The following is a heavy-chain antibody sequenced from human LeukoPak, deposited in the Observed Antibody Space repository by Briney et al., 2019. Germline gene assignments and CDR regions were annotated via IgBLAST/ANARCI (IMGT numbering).Heavy chain of an antibody. J-gene: IGHJ4*02. CDR1: GGSISSYY. CDR3: ARIGDGYNCDY. D-gene: IGHD5-24*01. V-gene: IGHV4-59*08. Sequence: SETLSLTCTVSGGSISSYYWSWIRQPPGKGLEWIGYIYYSGSTNYNPSLKSRVTISVDTSKNQFSLKLSSVTAADAAVYYCARIGDGYNCDYWGQGTLVTVSS. CDR2: IYYSGST.